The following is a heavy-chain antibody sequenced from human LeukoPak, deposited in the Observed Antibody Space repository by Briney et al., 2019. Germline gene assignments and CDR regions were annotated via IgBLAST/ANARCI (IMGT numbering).Heavy chain of an antibody. D-gene: IGHD3-22*01. V-gene: IGHV1-69*06. J-gene: IGHJ4*02. Sequence: ASVKVSCKASGGTFSSYAISWVRQAPGQGLEWMGGIIPIFGTANYAQKFQGRVTITADKSTSTAYMELSSLRSEDTAVYYCARAADSSGPPEDRWGQGTLVTVSS. CDR3: ARAADSSGPPEDR. CDR2: IIPIFGTA. CDR1: GGTFSSYA.